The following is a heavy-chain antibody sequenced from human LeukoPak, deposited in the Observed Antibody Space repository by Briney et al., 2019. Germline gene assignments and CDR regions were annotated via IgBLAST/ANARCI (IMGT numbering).Heavy chain of an antibody. V-gene: IGHV4-61*02. Sequence: PSETLSLTCTASGGSISSGSYFWSWIRQPAGKGLEWIGRIYTSGSTNYNPSLKSRVTISVDTSKNQFSLKLSSVTAADTAVYYCARGGSGWNYYYYYMDVWGKGTTVTIPS. J-gene: IGHJ6*03. CDR1: GGSISSGSYF. CDR3: ARGGSGWNYYYYYMDV. D-gene: IGHD6-19*01. CDR2: IYTSGST.